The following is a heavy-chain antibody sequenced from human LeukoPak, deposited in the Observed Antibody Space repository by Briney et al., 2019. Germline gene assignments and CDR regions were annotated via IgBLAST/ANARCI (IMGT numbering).Heavy chain of an antibody. CDR3: ARSKTVAGTIDY. Sequence: HAGGSLRLSCAASGFTFSSYAMHWVRQAPGKGLEWVAVISYDGSNKYYADSVKGRFTISRDNSKNTLYLQMNSLGAEDTAVYYCARSKTVAGTIDYWGQGTLVTVSS. CDR1: GFTFSSYA. D-gene: IGHD6-19*01. V-gene: IGHV3-30*14. J-gene: IGHJ4*02. CDR2: ISYDGSNK.